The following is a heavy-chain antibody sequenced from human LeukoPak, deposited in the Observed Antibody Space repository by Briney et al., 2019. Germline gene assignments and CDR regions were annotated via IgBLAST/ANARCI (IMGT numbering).Heavy chain of an antibody. V-gene: IGHV1-8*03. CDR1: GYTFTNYD. CDR3: ARGKRWLQLILDY. J-gene: IGHJ4*02. CDR2: MNPNSGNT. Sequence: ASVKVSCKASGYTFTNYDINWVRQATGQGLEWMGWMNPNSGNTRYAQKFQDRVPITRNTSISTAYMELSSLRSENTAVYYCARGKRWLQLILDYWGQGTLVTVSS. D-gene: IGHD5-24*01.